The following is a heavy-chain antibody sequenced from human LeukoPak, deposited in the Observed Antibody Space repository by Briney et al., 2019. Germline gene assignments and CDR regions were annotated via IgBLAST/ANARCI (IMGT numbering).Heavy chain of an antibody. CDR3: LTGDYDFWSGFYSPNHYFDY. Sequence: GGSLRLSCAVSGVTLTSAWMSWVRQAPGKGLEWVGRIKGKTAAGAPDYVASVKGRFTISRDDSKNTLFLQMNSLKTEDTAVYYCLTGDYDFWSGFYSPNHYFDYWGQGTLVTVSS. J-gene: IGHJ4*01. V-gene: IGHV3-15*01. CDR2: IKGKTAAGAP. D-gene: IGHD3-3*01. CDR1: GVTLTSAW.